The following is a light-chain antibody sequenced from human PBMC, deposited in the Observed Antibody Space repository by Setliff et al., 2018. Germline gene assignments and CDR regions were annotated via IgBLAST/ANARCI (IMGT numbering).Light chain of an antibody. CDR3: FSYTISSTEV. J-gene: IGLJ1*01. V-gene: IGLV2-14*03. CDR2: DVR. CDR1: SSDVGGYDY. Sequence: QSALTQAASVSGSPGQSVTISCTGSSSDVGGYDYVSWYQHHPGRAPKFIIYDVRYRPSGVSNRFSGSKSGNTASLTISGLQAEDEADYYCFSYTISSTEVFGTGTKVTVL.